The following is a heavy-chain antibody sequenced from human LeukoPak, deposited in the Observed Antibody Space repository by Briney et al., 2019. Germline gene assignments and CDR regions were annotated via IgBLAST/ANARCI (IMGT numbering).Heavy chain of an antibody. D-gene: IGHD2-2*02. J-gene: IGHJ4*02. CDR2: ISSSSSYI. CDR1: GFTFSSYW. V-gene: IGHV3-21*01. Sequence: PGGSLRLSCAASGFTFSSYWMNWVRQAPGKGLKGVSSISSSSSYIYYADSVKGRFTISRDNAKNSLYLQMNSLRAEDTAVYYCASNLEGYCSSTSCYTGDYWGQGTLVTVSS. CDR3: ASNLEGYCSSTSCYTGDY.